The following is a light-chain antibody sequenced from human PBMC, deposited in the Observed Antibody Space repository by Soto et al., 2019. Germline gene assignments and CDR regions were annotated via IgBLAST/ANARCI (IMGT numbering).Light chain of an antibody. Sequence: QSALTQPASVSGSPGQSITISCTGTSSDVGGYNYVSWYQQHPGKAPKLMIYGVTNRPSGGSDRFSGSKSGSTASLTISWLQAEDEADYYCSSYTSSRTVVFGGGTKLTVL. CDR1: SSDVGGYNY. CDR3: SSYTSSRTVV. CDR2: GVT. V-gene: IGLV2-14*01. J-gene: IGLJ2*01.